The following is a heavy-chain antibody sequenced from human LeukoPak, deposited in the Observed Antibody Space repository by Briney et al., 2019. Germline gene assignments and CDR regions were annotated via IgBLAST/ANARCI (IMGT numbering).Heavy chain of an antibody. V-gene: IGHV3-15*05. D-gene: IGHD6-13*01. CDR3: VKDLYKGDTSTWYYFDY. Sequence: KPGGSLRLSCEVSGFTFNNAWMNWVRQAPGKGLEWVGRIKSKTDGGTPDYAAPVKGRFTISRDNSKNTVSLQMSSLRAEDTAVYYCVKDLYKGDTSTWYYFDYWGQGTLVTVSS. CDR1: GFTFNNAW. CDR2: IKSKTDGGTP. J-gene: IGHJ4*01.